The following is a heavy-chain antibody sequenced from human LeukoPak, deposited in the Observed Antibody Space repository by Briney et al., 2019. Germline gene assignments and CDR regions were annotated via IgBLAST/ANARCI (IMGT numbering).Heavy chain of an antibody. CDR1: GFTFSSYS. Sequence: GGSLRLSCAASGFTFSSYSMNWVRQAPGKGLEWVSSISSSSSYIYYADSVKGRFTISRDNAKNSLYLQMNSLRAEDTAVYYCASGAAAGDYYYYYYMDVWGKGTTVTVSS. CDR2: ISSSSSYI. J-gene: IGHJ6*03. V-gene: IGHV3-21*01. D-gene: IGHD6-13*01. CDR3: ASGAAAGDYYYYYYMDV.